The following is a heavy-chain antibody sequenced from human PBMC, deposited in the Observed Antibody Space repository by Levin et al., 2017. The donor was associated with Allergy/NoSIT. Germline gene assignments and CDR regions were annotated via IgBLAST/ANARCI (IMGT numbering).Heavy chain of an antibody. CDR3: AREGGRAAREDLDY. V-gene: IGHV1-3*01. J-gene: IGHJ4*02. Sequence: ASVKVSCKASGYTFTSYAMHWVRQAPGQRLEWMGWINAGNGNTKYSQKFQGSVTITRDTSASTAYMELSSLRSEEKAGYYWAREGGRAAREDLDYWGQGTRVTVSS. CDR2: INAGNGNT. D-gene: IGHD6-6*01. CDR1: GYTFTSYA.